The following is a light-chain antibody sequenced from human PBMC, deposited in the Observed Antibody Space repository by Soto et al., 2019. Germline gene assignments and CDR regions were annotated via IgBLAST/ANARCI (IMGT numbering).Light chain of an antibody. J-gene: IGLJ2*01. V-gene: IGLV2-23*03. Sequence: QSALTQPASVSGSPGQSITISCTGTSSDVGSYRHVAWYQQHPGKAPKVMIYEGSKRPSGVSNRFSGSKSGNTASLTISGLQAEDEADYYCCSYAGSSTVVFGGGTKLTVL. CDR1: SSDVGSYRH. CDR2: EGS. CDR3: CSYAGSSTVV.